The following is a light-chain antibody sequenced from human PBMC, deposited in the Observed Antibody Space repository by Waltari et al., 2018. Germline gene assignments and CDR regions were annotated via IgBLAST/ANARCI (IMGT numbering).Light chain of an antibody. CDR1: QSINTY. CDR2: GAS. J-gene: IGKJ2*01. CDR3: QRYNSYANT. V-gene: IGKV1-5*01. Sequence: DILMTQSPSTLSASVGDRFTITRRASQSINTYLAWYQQKPGKAPKLLIYGASTLESGVPGRFSGTGSGTEFTLTISSLQPDDFATYYCQRYNSYANTFGQGTKVDIK.